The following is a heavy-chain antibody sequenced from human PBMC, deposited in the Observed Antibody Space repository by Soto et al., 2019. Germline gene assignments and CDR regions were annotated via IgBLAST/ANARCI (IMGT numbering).Heavy chain of an antibody. Sequence: GSLRLSCAASGFTVSSNYMSWVRQAPGKGLEWVSVIYSGGSTYYADSVKGRFTISRDDSKNTLYLQMNSLRAEDTAVYYCARDSRSGSYYYYYGMDVWGQGTTVTVSS. V-gene: IGHV3-53*01. D-gene: IGHD1-26*01. CDR1: GFTVSSNY. CDR3: ARDSRSGSYYYYYGMDV. J-gene: IGHJ6*02. CDR2: IYSGGST.